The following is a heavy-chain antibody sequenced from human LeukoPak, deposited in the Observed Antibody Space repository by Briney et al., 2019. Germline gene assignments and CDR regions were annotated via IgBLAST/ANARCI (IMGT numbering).Heavy chain of an antibody. V-gene: IGHV4-30-4*01. CDR1: GGSISSGDYY. Sequence: TSQTLSLTCTVSGGSISSGDYYWSWIRQPPGKGLEWIGYIYYSGSTYYNPSLKGRVTISVDTSKNQFSLKLSSVTAADTAVYYCARVGYGDYSNWFDPWGQGTLVTVSS. D-gene: IGHD4-17*01. CDR3: ARVGYGDYSNWFDP. CDR2: IYYSGST. J-gene: IGHJ5*02.